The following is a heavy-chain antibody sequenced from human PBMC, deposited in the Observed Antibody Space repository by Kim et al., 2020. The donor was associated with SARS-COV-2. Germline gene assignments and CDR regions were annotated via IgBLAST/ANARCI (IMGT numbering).Heavy chain of an antibody. V-gene: IGHV3-23*01. CDR3: AKASHPYPLDY. D-gene: IGHD3-16*01. CDR2: IGGGGRTT. CDR1: GFTFNSYA. J-gene: IGHJ4*02. Sequence: GGSLRLSCAASGFTFNSYAMSWVRQAPGKGLEWVSTIGGGGRTTYYADSVKGRFTISRDNSKNTLFLQMNSLGAEDTAVYYCAKASHPYPLDYWGQGTQVTVSS.